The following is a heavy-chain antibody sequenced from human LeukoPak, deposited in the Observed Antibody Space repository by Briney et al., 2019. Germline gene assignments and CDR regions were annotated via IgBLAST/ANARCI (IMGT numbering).Heavy chain of an antibody. Sequence: PSETLSLTCTVSGGSISSSSYYWGWIRQPPGKGLEWIGSIYYSGSTYYNPSLKSRVTTSVDTSKNQFSLKLSSVTAADTAVYYCARVGGVAARPFDYWGQGTLVTVSS. CDR1: GGSISSSSYY. CDR2: IYYSGST. CDR3: ARVGGVAARPFDY. J-gene: IGHJ4*02. D-gene: IGHD6-6*01. V-gene: IGHV4-39*07.